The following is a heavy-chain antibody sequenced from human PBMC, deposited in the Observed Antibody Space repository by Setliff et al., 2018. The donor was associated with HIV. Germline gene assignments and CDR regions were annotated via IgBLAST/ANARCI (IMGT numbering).Heavy chain of an antibody. J-gene: IGHJ4*02. V-gene: IGHV4-61*09. CDR1: GGSISSGTYF. CDR3: ARSLLPSITVAGTIGY. CDR2: IHTSGNA. Sequence: SETLSLTCTVSGGSISSGTYFWSWIRQPAGKGLEWIGHIHTSGNANYNPSLNSRVTISVDTSTNHFSLKLSSVTAADTAVYYCARSLLPSITVAGTIGYWGQGSLVTVSS. D-gene: IGHD6-19*01.